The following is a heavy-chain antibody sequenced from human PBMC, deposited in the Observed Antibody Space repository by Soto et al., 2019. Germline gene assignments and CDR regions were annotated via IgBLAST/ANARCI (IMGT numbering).Heavy chain of an antibody. CDR3: ARGYCSSTSCYRLRFDP. Sequence: GESLKISCKGSGYSFTSYWIGWVRQMPGRGLEWMGIIYPGDSDTRYSPSFQGQVTISADRSISTAYLQWSTLKASDTAMYYCARGYCSSTSCYRLRFDPWGQGTLVNVSS. CDR1: GYSFTSYW. J-gene: IGHJ5*02. CDR2: IYPGDSDT. V-gene: IGHV5-51*01. D-gene: IGHD2-2*02.